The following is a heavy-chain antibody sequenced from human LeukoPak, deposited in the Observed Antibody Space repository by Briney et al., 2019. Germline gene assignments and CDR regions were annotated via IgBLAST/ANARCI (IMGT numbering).Heavy chain of an antibody. Sequence: GESLKISCKGSGYIFTNYWIAWVRQMPGKGLEWMGIIYPDDFDTRYSPSFQGQVTISADKSISTAYLQWSSLKASDTAMYYCARRSYYDSGGYYYDFWGQGTLVTVSS. J-gene: IGHJ4*02. CDR3: ARRSYYDSGGYYYDF. CDR1: GYIFTNYW. V-gene: IGHV5-51*01. CDR2: IYPDDFDT. D-gene: IGHD3-22*01.